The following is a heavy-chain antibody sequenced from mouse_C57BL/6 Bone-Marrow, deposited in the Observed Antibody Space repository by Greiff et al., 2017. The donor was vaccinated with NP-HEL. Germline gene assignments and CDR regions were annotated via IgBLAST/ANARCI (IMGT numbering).Heavy chain of an antibody. Sequence: EVQLQQSGPELVKPGASVKISCKASGYTFTDYYMNWVKQSHGKSLEWIGDINPNNGGTSYNQKFKGKATLTVDKSSSTAYMELRSLTSEDSAVYYCARGYYYGSSYFDVWGTGTTVTVSS. J-gene: IGHJ1*03. V-gene: IGHV1-26*01. D-gene: IGHD1-1*01. CDR3: ARGYYYGSSYFDV. CDR1: GYTFTDYY. CDR2: INPNNGGT.